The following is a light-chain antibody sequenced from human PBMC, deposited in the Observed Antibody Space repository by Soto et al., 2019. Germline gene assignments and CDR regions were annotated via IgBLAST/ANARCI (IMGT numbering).Light chain of an antibody. CDR1: SGHSSSA. CDR2: LNSDGSH. CDR3: QTWGTGMGV. J-gene: IGLJ3*02. Sequence: QPVLTQSPSASASLGASVRLTCTLSSGHSSSAIAWHQQQPEKGPRYLMRLNSDGSHTKGDGIPDRFSGSSSGAERYLTISSLQSEDEADYYCQTWGTGMGVFGGGTKLTVL. V-gene: IGLV4-69*01.